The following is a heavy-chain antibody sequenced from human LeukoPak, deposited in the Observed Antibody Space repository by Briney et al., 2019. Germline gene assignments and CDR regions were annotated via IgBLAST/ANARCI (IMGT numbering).Heavy chain of an antibody. CDR1: GGSISSYY. V-gene: IGHV4-59*12. CDR2: IYYSGST. Sequence: SETLSLTCTVSGGSISSYYWSWIRQPPGKGLEWIGYIYYSGSTNYNPSLKSRVTISIDTSKNQFSLKLNSVTAADTAVYYCAKHRGAAGWRSFDIWGQGTMVTVSS. D-gene: IGHD6-13*01. J-gene: IGHJ3*02. CDR3: AKHRGAAGWRSFDI.